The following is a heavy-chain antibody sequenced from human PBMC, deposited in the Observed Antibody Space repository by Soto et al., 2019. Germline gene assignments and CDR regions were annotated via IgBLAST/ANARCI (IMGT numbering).Heavy chain of an antibody. V-gene: IGHV4-34*01. CDR3: ARRRYSQVNYYYYYYMDV. J-gene: IGHJ6*03. Sequence: PSETLSLTCAVYGGSFSGYYWSWIRQPPGKGLEWIGEINHSGSTNYNPSLKSRVTISVDTSKNQFSLKLSSVTAADTAVYYCARRRYSQVNYYYYYYMDVWGKGTTVTVSS. D-gene: IGHD5-18*01. CDR2: INHSGST. CDR1: GGSFSGYY.